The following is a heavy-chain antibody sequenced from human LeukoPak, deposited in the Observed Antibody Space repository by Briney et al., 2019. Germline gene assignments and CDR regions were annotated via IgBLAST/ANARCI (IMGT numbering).Heavy chain of an antibody. CDR3: ARDRRGTPFDL. Sequence: GASVKVSCKASGYTFTSYYMHWVRQAPGQGLEWMGIINPSGGSTSYAQKFQGRVTMTRDTSTSTVYMELSGLRSEDTAVYYCARDRRGTPFDLWGRGTLVTVSS. D-gene: IGHD1-1*01. CDR2: INPSGGST. CDR1: GYTFTSYY. V-gene: IGHV1-46*01. J-gene: IGHJ2*01.